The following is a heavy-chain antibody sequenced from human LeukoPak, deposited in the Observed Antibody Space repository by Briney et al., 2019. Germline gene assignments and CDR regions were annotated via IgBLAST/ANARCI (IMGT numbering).Heavy chain of an antibody. CDR2: INQDGGDK. CDR1: GITFSSFW. D-gene: IGHD1-20*01. Sequence: PGGSLRLSCAASGITFSSFWMTWVRQAPGKGLEWVANINQDGGDKNDLDSVRGRFTISRDNAKNSLYLQMNGLTAEDTAVYYCATHNSWRFDYWGQGTLVTVSS. V-gene: IGHV3-7*01. J-gene: IGHJ4*02. CDR3: ATHNSWRFDY.